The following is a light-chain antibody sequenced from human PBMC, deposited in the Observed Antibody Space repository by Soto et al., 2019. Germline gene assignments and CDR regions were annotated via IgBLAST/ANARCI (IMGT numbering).Light chain of an antibody. Sequence: EIVMTQSPATLSVSPGERATLSCRASQSVSNKLAWYQQKPGQAPRLLISRASTRATGIPARFSGSGSGTAFTLTIDSLQSEDFAVYFCQQYYNGPPWTFGQGTKVEVK. CDR1: QSVSNK. CDR2: RAS. V-gene: IGKV3-15*01. CDR3: QQYYNGPPWT. J-gene: IGKJ1*01.